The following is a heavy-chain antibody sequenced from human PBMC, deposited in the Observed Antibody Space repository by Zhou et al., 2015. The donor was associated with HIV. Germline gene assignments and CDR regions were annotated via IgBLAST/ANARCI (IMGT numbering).Heavy chain of an antibody. J-gene: IGHJ4*02. V-gene: IGHV1-2*02. D-gene: IGHD5-24*01. CDR2: INPNSGGT. Sequence: QVQLVQSGAEVKKPGASVKVSCKASGYTFTGYYMHWVRQAPGQGLEWMGWINPNSGGTNYAQKFQGRVTMTTDTSTNTAYVELRSLRSDDSAVYYCARSLWDGLQLRLDYWGQGTLVTVSS. CDR1: GYTFTGYY. CDR3: ARSLWDGLQLRLDY.